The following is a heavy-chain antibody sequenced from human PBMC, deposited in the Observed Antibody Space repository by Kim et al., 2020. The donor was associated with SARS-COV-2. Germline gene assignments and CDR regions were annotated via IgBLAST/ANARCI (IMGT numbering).Heavy chain of an antibody. CDR2: IFYSGTT. CDR1: GVSISSSRYY. CDR3: ARHDVGVQFDA. Sequence: SETLSLTCSVSGVSISSSRYYWGWIRQSPERGLEWIGNIFYSGTTHYNPSLSSRLTMTVDTSKNQFSLKVTSVSAADTAIYYCARHDVGVQFDAWGQGILVTVSS. V-gene: IGHV4-39*01. J-gene: IGHJ4*02. D-gene: IGHD1-1*01.